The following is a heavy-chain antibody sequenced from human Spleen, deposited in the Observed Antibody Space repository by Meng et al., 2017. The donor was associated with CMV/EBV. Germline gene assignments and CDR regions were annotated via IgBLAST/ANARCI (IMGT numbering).Heavy chain of an antibody. V-gene: IGHV3-23*01. CDR3: ARPRDCSSTSCYWNYYYGMDV. CDR1: GFTFSNYA. Sequence: EGSLRLSCAASGFTFSNYAMNWVRQAPGKGLEWVSAISGSGDSTSYADSVKGRFTISRDNPKNSLYLQMNSLRAEDTAVYYCARPRDCSSTSCYWNYYYGMDVWGQGTTVTVSS. J-gene: IGHJ6*02. D-gene: IGHD2-2*01. CDR2: ISGSGDST.